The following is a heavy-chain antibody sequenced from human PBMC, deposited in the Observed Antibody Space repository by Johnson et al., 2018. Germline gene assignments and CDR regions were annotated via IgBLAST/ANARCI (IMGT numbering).Heavy chain of an antibody. V-gene: IGHV3-30-3*01. J-gene: IGHJ6*03. CDR2: ISYDGSDK. CDR3: ARPPDYSNYYYYLDV. Sequence: QVQLVESGGGVVQPGRSLRLSCAASGFTFSSFPIHWVRQAPGKGLEWVAVISYDGSDKYYADSVKGRFTISRDNSKNTLYLQMNSLGAEDTAVYYCARPPDYSNYYYYLDVWGKGTTVTVSS. CDR1: GFTFSSFP. D-gene: IGHD4-11*01.